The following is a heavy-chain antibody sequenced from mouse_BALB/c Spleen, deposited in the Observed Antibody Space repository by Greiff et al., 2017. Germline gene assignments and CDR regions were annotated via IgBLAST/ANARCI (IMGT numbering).Heavy chain of an antibody. V-gene: IGHV3-2*02. Sequence: ESGPGLVKPSQSLSLTCTVTGYSITSDYAWNWIRQFPGNKLEWMGYISYSGSTSYNPSLKSRISITRDTSKNQFFLQLNSVTTEDTATYYCARAITTVVAPYAMDYWGQGTSVTVSS. CDR1: GYSITSDYA. J-gene: IGHJ4*01. CDR3: ARAITTVVAPYAMDY. CDR2: ISYSGST. D-gene: IGHD1-1*01.